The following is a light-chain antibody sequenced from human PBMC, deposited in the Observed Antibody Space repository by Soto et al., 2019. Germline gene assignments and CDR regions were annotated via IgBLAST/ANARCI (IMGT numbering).Light chain of an antibody. J-gene: IGLJ1*01. CDR3: QSYDSSLSGSCV. CDR1: SSNIGAGYD. CDR2: GNS. Sequence: QSVLTQPPSVSGAPWQRVTIYCTGSSSNIGAGYDVHWYQQLPGTDPKLLIYGNSNRPSGVPDRFSGSKSGTSASLAITGLQAEDEADYYCQSYDSSLSGSCVFGTGTKVTVL. V-gene: IGLV1-40*01.